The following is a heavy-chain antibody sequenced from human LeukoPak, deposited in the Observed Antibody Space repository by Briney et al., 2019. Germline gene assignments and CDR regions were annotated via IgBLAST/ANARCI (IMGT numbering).Heavy chain of an antibody. V-gene: IGHV4-59*01. J-gene: IGHJ4*02. CDR1: GASIRGYY. CDR3: ARDTRSYDSSGYYFFDF. D-gene: IGHD3-22*01. CDR2: INYSGST. Sequence: SETLSLTYTVSGASIRGYYWNWLRQPPGKGLEWIGYINYSGSTNFNPSLKSRATISMDTSKHHFSLKLSSVTAADTAVYYCARDTRSYDSSGYYFFDFWGQGTLVTVSS.